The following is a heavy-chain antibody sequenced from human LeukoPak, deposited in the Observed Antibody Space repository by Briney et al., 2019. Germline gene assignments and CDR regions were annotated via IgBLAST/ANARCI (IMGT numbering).Heavy chain of an antibody. CDR2: VYYSGST. J-gene: IGHJ6*02. Sequence: SETLSLTCTVSGGSISSDYWSWIRQPPGKGLEWIGYVYYSGSTSYNPSPKSRVTISLDTSKNQFSLKLSSVTAADTAVYYCARTRGSNYYYDMDVWGQGTTVTVSS. CDR3: ARTRGSNYYYDMDV. D-gene: IGHD4-11*01. V-gene: IGHV4-59*01. CDR1: GGSISSDY.